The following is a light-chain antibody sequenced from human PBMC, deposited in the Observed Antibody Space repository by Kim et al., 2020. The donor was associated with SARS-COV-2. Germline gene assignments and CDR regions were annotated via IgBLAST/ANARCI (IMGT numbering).Light chain of an antibody. CDR3: GTWDSSLSGV. V-gene: IGLV1-51*01. CDR1: SSNIGNNY. J-gene: IGLJ7*01. Sequence: PGKRGTNSCSGTSSNIGNNYVAWYQQLPGTATRLLLYANDKRSSGIPDRFSGSRSGASATLVITGLQTGDEADYYCGTWDSSLSGVFGGGTQLTVL. CDR2: AND.